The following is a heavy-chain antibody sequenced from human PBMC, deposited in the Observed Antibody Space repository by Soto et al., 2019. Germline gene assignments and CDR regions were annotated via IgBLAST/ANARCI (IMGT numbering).Heavy chain of an antibody. J-gene: IGHJ4*02. V-gene: IGHV3-23*01. CDR3: ARPQLEAVAGTGGFDY. CDR2: ISGSGGST. CDR1: GFTFSSYA. Sequence: EVQLLESGGGLVQPGGSLRLSCAASGFTFSSYAMSWVRQAPGKGLEWVSAISGSGGSTYYADSVKGLFTISRDNPKNALYLRMNSLRAGNTAVYYCARPQLEAVAGTGGFDYWGQGTLVTVSS. D-gene: IGHD6-19*01.